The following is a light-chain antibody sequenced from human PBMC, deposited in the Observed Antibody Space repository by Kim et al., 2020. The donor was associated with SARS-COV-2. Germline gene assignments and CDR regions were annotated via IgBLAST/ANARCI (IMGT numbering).Light chain of an antibody. CDR1: SSDVGGSNY. CDR3: NSYTSNSSVV. J-gene: IGLJ2*01. Sequence: QSVLTQPASVSGSPGQSITISCTGTSSDVGGSNYVSWYQQHPGKAPKLMIYDVSKRPSGVSNRFSGSKSGNTASLTISGLQAEDEADYYCNSYTSNSSVVFGGGTKLTVL. V-gene: IGLV2-14*01. CDR2: DVS.